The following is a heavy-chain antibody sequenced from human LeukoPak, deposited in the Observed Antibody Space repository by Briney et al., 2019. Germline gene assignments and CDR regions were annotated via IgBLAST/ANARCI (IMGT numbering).Heavy chain of an antibody. D-gene: IGHD5-12*01. V-gene: IGHV3-23*01. CDR3: AILLVARKYFQH. Sequence: GGSLRLSCAASGFTFSSYAMSWVRQAPGKGLEWVSAISGSGGSTHYADPVKGRFTISRDNSKNTLYLQMNSLRAEDTAVYYCAILLVARKYFQHWGQGTLVTVSS. J-gene: IGHJ1*01. CDR1: GFTFSSYA. CDR2: ISGSGGST.